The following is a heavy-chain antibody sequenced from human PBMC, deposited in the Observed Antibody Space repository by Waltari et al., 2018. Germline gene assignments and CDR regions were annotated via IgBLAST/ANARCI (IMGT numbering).Heavy chain of an antibody. CDR3: ARGMSSVWYGPFDY. CDR2: VYYTGNT. CDR1: GGSINIYY. Sequence: QVQLQESGPGLVKPSETLSLTCTVSGGSINIYYLRWIRQPPGKGLEWIGYVYYTGNTIYNPSLESRVTLSADTSKNQVSLRLRSVTAADTAVYYCARGMSSVWYGPFDYWGQGTLVTVSS. J-gene: IGHJ4*02. D-gene: IGHD6-19*01. V-gene: IGHV4-59*08.